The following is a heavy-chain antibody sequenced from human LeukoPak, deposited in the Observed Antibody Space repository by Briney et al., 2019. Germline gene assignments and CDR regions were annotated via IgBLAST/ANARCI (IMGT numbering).Heavy chain of an antibody. CDR3: TTEDYDYVWGSYRLFDY. CDR1: GFTFSNAW. D-gene: IGHD3-16*02. CDR2: IKSKTDGGTT. J-gene: IGHJ4*02. Sequence: PGGSLRLSCAAFGFTFSNAWMSWVRQAPGKGLEWVGRIKSKTDGGTTDYAAPVKGRFTISRDDSKNTLYLQMNSLKTEDTAVYYCTTEDYDYVWGSYRLFDYWGQGTLVTVSS. V-gene: IGHV3-15*01.